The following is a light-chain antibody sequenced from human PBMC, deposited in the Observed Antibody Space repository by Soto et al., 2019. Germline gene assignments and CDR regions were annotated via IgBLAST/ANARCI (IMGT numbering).Light chain of an antibody. CDR3: SSYTSSSTYV. Sequence: QPVLTQPASVSGSPGQSITISCTGTSSDVGGYNYVSWYQQHPGKAPKLMIYDVSNRPSGVSNRFPGSKSGNTASLTISGLQAEDEADYYCSSYTSSSTYVFGTGTKVTVL. V-gene: IGLV2-14*01. J-gene: IGLJ1*01. CDR1: SSDVGGYNY. CDR2: DVS.